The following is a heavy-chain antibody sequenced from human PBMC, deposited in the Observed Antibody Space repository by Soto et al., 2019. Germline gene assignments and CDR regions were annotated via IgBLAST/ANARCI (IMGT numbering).Heavy chain of an antibody. CDR3: ARDLDCAFAY. V-gene: IGHV3-48*02. D-gene: IGHD2-21*01. CDR2: INSSSATT. Sequence: EVQLVESGGGLVQPGGSLRLSCAASGFTFSTYTMNWVRQAPGKGLEWVSYINSSSATTLYADSVKGRFTISRDDAKNSLYLQMNSLRDEDTAGYYCARDLDCAFAYWGQGTLVTVSS. CDR1: GFTFSTYT. J-gene: IGHJ4*02.